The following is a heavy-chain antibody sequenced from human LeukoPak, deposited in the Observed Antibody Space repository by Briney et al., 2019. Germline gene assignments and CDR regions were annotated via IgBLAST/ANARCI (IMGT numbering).Heavy chain of an antibody. Sequence: ASVKVSCNASGYTFSSYCISCVPHARGQGLEWMGCISAYNGNTNYAQKLQGRVTMTTDTSTSNAYMELRSLRSDDPAVYYCARERRGDDTAMVSLYYFDYWGQGTLVTVSS. J-gene: IGHJ4*02. CDR3: ARERRGDDTAMVSLYYFDY. CDR1: GYTFSSYC. V-gene: IGHV1-18*01. CDR2: ISAYNGNT. D-gene: IGHD5-18*01.